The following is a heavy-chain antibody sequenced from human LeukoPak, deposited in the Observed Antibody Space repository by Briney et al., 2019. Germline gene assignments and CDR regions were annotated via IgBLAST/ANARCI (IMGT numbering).Heavy chain of an antibody. Sequence: GGSLRLSCAASGFTFSSYAMSWVRQAPGKGLEWVSAISGSGGSTYYTDSVKGRFTISRDNSKNTLYLQMNSLRAEDTAVYYCARLSGYDFAGYYFDYWGQGTLVTVSS. CDR3: ARLSGYDFAGYYFDY. V-gene: IGHV3-23*01. CDR2: ISGSGGST. J-gene: IGHJ4*02. CDR1: GFTFSSYA. D-gene: IGHD5-12*01.